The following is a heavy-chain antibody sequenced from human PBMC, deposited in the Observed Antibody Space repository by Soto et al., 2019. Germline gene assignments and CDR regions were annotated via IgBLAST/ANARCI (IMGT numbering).Heavy chain of an antibody. CDR3: ARLVYDSRLNYLYFDH. CDR2: VYNDGSA. CDR1: GVSISSGNW. Sequence: LSLTCDVSGVSISSGNWWSWVRQPPGKGLEWIAEVYNDGSANYHPSLESRATISVDSSKNQFSLRLSSVTAADTGKYYCARLVYDSRLNYLYFDHWGQGTLVTVSS. V-gene: IGHV4-4*02. D-gene: IGHD3-22*01. J-gene: IGHJ4*02.